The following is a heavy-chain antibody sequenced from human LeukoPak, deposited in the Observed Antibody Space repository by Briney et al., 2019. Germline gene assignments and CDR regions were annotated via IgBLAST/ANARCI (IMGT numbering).Heavy chain of an antibody. J-gene: IGHJ3*02. V-gene: IGHV3-30*03. CDR2: ISYDGSNK. Sequence: QPGRSLRLSCAASGFTFSSYGMYWVRQAPGKGLEWVAVISYDGSNKYYADSVKGRFTISRDNSKNTLYLQMNSLRAEDTAVYYCARQGGTVVYAFDIWGQGTMVTVSS. CDR3: ARQGGTVVYAFDI. CDR1: GFTFSSYG. D-gene: IGHD2-15*01.